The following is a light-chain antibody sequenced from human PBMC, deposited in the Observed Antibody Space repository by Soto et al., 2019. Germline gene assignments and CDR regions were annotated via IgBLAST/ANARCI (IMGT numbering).Light chain of an antibody. CDR2: AAS. CDR3: QQSYSNPHTT. V-gene: IGKV1-39*01. Sequence: DIQMTQSPSSLSASVGDRVTITCRASQSISSYLNWYQQKPGKAPKLLIYAASSLQSGVPSRFSGSGSGTAFTLTISSLQPEDFATYYCQQSYSNPHTTFGPGTKVDIK. CDR1: QSISSY. J-gene: IGKJ3*01.